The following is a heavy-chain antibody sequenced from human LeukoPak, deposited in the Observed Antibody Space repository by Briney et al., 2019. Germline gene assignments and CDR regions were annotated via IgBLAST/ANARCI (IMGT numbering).Heavy chain of an antibody. D-gene: IGHD1-20*01. J-gene: IGHJ4*02. CDR2: ISGDGGST. Sequence: GGSLRLSCAASGFTFDDYAMHWVRQAPGKCLEWVSLISGDGGSTYYADSVKGRFTISRDNSKNSLYLQMNSLRTEDTALYYCAKGMGYNWNDSFDYWGQGTVVTVSS. CDR1: GFTFDDYA. CDR3: AKGMGYNWNDSFDY. V-gene: IGHV3-43*02.